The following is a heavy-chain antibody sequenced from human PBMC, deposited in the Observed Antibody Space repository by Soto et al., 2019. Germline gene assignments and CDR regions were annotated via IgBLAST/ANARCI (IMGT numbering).Heavy chain of an antibody. V-gene: IGHV3-9*01. J-gene: IGHJ4*02. Sequence: EVQLVESGGGLVQPGRSLRLSCAASGFTFDDYAMHWVRQAPGKGLEWVSGISWDSGSIGYADSVKGRFTISRDNAKNSLYLQMNSLRAEDTALYYCAKGYYSSSWLDYFDYWGQGTLVTVSS. CDR3: AKGYYSSSWLDYFDY. D-gene: IGHD6-13*01. CDR1: GFTFDDYA. CDR2: ISWDSGSI.